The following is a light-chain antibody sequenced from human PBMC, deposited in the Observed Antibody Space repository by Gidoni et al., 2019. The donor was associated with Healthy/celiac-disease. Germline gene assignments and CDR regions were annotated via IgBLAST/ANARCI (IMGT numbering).Light chain of an antibody. Sequence: SSELTQDPAVSVALGQTVRITCQGDSLRKNYASWYQQKTGQAPVLVINVKNTRPSGIPDRFSGSRSGNTASLPITGAQAEDEADYYCNSRDSSGNHLRVFGGGTRLTVL. V-gene: IGLV3-19*01. J-gene: IGLJ2*01. CDR1: SLRKNY. CDR3: NSRDSSGNHLRV. CDR2: VKN.